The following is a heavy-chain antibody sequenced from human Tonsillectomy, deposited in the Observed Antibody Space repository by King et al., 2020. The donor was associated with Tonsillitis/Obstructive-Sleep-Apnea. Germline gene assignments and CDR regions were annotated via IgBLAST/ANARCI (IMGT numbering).Heavy chain of an antibody. J-gene: IGHJ4*02. CDR1: RFTFSSYW. CDR3: ARGSSDWYGIDY. V-gene: IGHV3-74*01. Sequence: VQLVESGGGLVQPGGSLRLSCGASRFTFSSYWMHWVRQVPGKVLVWVSRLNSDGSNPGYEDSVKGRFTISRDNAENTLYLQMNSLRAEDTAVYYCARGSSDWYGIDYWGQGTLVTVSS. D-gene: IGHD6-19*01. CDR2: LNSDGSNP.